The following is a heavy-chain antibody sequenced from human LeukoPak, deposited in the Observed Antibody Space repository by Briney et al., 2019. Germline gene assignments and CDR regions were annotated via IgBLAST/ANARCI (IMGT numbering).Heavy chain of an antibody. CDR3: ARDMRVQLWLGSDAFDI. D-gene: IGHD5-18*01. Sequence: GASVKVSCKASGYTFTGYYMHWVRQAPGQGLEWMGIINPSGGSTSYAQKFQGRVTMTRDMSTSTVYMELSSLRSEDTAVYYCARDMRVQLWLGSDAFDIWGQGTMVTVSS. CDR1: GYTFTGYY. CDR2: INPSGGST. V-gene: IGHV1-46*01. J-gene: IGHJ3*02.